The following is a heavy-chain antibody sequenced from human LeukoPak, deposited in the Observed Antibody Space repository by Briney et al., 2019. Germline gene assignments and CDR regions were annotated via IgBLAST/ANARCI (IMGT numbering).Heavy chain of an antibody. CDR3: AKDKGYSSGWYLLDP. J-gene: IGHJ5*02. V-gene: IGHV3-30*18. CDR1: GFTFSSYG. D-gene: IGHD6-19*01. CDR2: ISYDGSNK. Sequence: PGRSLRLSCAASGFTFSSYGMHWVRQAPGKGLEWVAVISYDGSNKYYADSVKGRFSISRDNSKNTLYLQMNNLRAEDTAVYYCAKDKGYSSGWYLLDPWGQGTLVTVSS.